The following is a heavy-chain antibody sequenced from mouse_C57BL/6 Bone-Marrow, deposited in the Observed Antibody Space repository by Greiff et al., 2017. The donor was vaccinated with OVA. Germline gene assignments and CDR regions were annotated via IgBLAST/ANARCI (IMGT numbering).Heavy chain of an antibody. CDR1: GFTFSSYA. CDR3: ARDHYYGSSFDY. Sequence: EVMLVESGGGLVKPGGSLKLSCAASGFTFSSYAMSWVRQTPEKRLEWVATISDGGSYTYYPANVKGRFTISRDNAKNNLYLQMSHLKSEDTAMYYCARDHYYGSSFDYWGQGTTLTVSS. V-gene: IGHV5-4*01. D-gene: IGHD1-1*01. J-gene: IGHJ2*01. CDR2: ISDGGSYT.